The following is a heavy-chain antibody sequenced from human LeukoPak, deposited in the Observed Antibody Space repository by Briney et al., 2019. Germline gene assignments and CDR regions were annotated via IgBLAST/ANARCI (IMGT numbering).Heavy chain of an antibody. CDR3: ASFSGCYYDD. J-gene: IGHJ4*02. CDR2: SYYTGKT. D-gene: IGHD1-26*01. CDR1: GDSISGFH. V-gene: IGHV4-59*01. Sequence: PSETLSLTCTVSGDSISGFHWSWIRQAPGKGLECIGYSYYTGKTNYNPSLQSRVTISVDTSKNQFSLKLSSVTAADTAVYYCASFSGCYYDDWGQGTLVTVSS.